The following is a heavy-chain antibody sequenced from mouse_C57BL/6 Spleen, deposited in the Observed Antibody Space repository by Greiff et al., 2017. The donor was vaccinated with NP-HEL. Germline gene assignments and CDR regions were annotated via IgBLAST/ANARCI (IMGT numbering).Heavy chain of an antibody. CDR3: ARLGTTAYYFDY. V-gene: IGHV1-26*01. Sequence: EVQLQQSGPELVKPGASVKISCKASGYTFTDYYMNWVKQSHGKSLEWIGDINPNNGGTSYNQKFKGKATLTVDKSSSTAYMELRSLTSEDSAVYYGARLGTTAYYFDYWGQGTTLTVSS. D-gene: IGHD1-2*01. CDR2: INPNNGGT. J-gene: IGHJ2*01. CDR1: GYTFTDYY.